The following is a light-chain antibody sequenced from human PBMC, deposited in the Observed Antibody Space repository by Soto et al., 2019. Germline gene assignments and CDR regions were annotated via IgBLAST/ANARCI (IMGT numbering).Light chain of an antibody. CDR1: SSDVGGYNY. Sequence: QSVLTQPASVSGSPGQSITISCTGTSSDVGGYNYVSWYQQQSGKAPKLMIHEVSNRPSGVSNRFSGSKSGNTASLTISGLQAEDEADYYCSSYTSSRAYVFGIGTQ. CDR2: EVS. J-gene: IGLJ1*01. CDR3: SSYTSSRAYV. V-gene: IGLV2-14*01.